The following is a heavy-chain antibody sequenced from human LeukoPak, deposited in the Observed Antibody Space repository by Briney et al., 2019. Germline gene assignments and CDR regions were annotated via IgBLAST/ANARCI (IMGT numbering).Heavy chain of an antibody. D-gene: IGHD1-14*01. CDR3: ARGGTRRPSPFDY. Sequence: GGSLRLSCAASGFTFSSYAMSWVRQAPGKGLEWLANIKQDGGEKNYVGSVKGRFTISRDNTKTSVYLQTNSLRADDTAIYYCARGGTRRPSPFDYWGQGTPVTVSS. J-gene: IGHJ4*02. CDR2: IKQDGGEK. V-gene: IGHV3-7*03. CDR1: GFTFSSYA.